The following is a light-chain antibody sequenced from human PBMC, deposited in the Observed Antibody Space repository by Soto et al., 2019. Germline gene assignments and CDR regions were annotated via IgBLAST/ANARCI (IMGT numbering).Light chain of an antibody. V-gene: IGKV1-39*01. CDR3: QQSYKMPS. J-gene: IGKJ5*01. CDR1: RNVSIY. CDR2: ATS. Sequence: EIPLTQSPSSLAASVGDRLTLTCRASRNVSIYLNWYQHKPGKGPTLLIHATSNLQIGVPSRFSGSGSGTEFTLTISSLEPEDFGTSYCQQSYKMPSFGQGTRLEIK.